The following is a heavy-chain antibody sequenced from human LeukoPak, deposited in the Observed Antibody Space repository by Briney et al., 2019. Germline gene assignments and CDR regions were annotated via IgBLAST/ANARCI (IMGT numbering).Heavy chain of an antibody. V-gene: IGHV3-13*01. Sequence: GGSLRLSCTASGFSFSNYDMHCVRQAPGKGLEWVSGLGSVGDTYYPDSVKGRFTISKETAKNSLYLQMSSLRDGDTAVYYCVRGRRSYGFDHWGQGTLVTVSS. CDR3: VRGRRSYGFDH. CDR2: LGSVGDT. J-gene: IGHJ4*02. CDR1: GFSFSNYD. D-gene: IGHD3-16*01.